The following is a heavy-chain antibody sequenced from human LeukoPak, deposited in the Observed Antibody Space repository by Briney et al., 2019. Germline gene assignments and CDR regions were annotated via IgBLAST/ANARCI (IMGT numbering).Heavy chain of an antibody. CDR1: GGSISSYY. J-gene: IGHJ4*02. CDR2: IYYSGST. D-gene: IGHD1-26*01. Sequence: SETLSLTCTVSGGSISSYYWSWIRQPPGKGLEWIGYIYYSGSTNYNPSLKSRVTISVDTSKNQFSLKLSSVTAADTAVYYCARGARGSYSYWGQGTLVSVSS. CDR3: ARGARGSYSY. V-gene: IGHV4-59*08.